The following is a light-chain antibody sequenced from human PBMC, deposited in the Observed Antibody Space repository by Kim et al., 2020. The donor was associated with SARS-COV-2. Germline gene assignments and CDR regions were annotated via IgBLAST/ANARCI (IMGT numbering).Light chain of an antibody. J-gene: IGLJ2*01. V-gene: IGLV3-9*01. CDR2: RDK. CDR3: QVWDSRTVG. Sequence: SYELTQPLSVSVALGQTATIPCGGSNIENKNVHWYHQRPGQAPVLVMYRDKKRPSGIPERLSGSNSVNTATLTINRVEPGDEGDYYCQVWDSRTVGFGGGTTLAVL. CDR1: NIENKN.